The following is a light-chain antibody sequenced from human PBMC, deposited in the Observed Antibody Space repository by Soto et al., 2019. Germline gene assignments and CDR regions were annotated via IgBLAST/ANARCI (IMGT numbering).Light chain of an antibody. CDR3: QQSYSTPPT. CDR1: ESLLHSDGKTY. J-gene: IGKJ5*01. CDR2: AAS. V-gene: IGKV1-39*01. Sequence: MTQTPLSLSVAPGQPASISCKSSESLLHSDGKTYLNWYQQKPGKAPKLLIYAASSLQSGVPSRFSGSGSGTDFTLTISSLQPEDFATYYCQQSYSTPPTFGQGTRLEIK.